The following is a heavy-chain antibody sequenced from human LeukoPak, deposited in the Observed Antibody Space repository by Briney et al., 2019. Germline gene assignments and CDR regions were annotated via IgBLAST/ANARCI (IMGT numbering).Heavy chain of an antibody. CDR2: ISGSGGST. CDR1: GFTFSSYA. CDR3: AERELPHFYYYYGMDV. J-gene: IGHJ6*02. V-gene: IGHV3-23*01. D-gene: IGHD1-26*01. Sequence: PGASLRLSCAASGFTFSSYAMSWVRQAPGKGLEWVSAISGSGGSTYYADSVKGRFTISRDNSKNTLYLQMNSLRAEDTAVYYCAERELPHFYYYYGMDVWGQGTTVTVSS.